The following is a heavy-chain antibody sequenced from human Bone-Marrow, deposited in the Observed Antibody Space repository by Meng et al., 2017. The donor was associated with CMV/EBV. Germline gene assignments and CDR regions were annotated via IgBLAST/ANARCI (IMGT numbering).Heavy chain of an antibody. J-gene: IGHJ4*02. D-gene: IGHD3-3*01. CDR1: GFTFSTYW. CDR2: IKQDGSEK. CDR3: AREDFWGGLFSQDY. V-gene: IGHV3-7*01. Sequence: GESLKISCAASGFTFSTYWMSWVRQAPGKGLEWVANIKQDGSEKYYVDSVKGRFTISRDNAKNSLYLQMNSLRVEDTAVYYCAREDFWGGLFSQDYWGQGTLVTGSS.